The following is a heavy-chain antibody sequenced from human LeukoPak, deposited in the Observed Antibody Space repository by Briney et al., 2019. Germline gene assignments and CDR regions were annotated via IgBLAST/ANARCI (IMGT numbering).Heavy chain of an antibody. J-gene: IGHJ5*02. D-gene: IGHD3-3*01. CDR2: IYHSGST. V-gene: IGHV4-30-2*01. Sequence: PSQTLSLTCAVSGGSISSGGYSWSWIRQPPGKGLEWIGYIYHSGSTYYNPSLKSRVTISVDRSKNQFSLKLSSVTAADTAVYYCARGGVVRFLEWPKSPFGPWGQGTLVTVSS. CDR1: GGSISSGGYS. CDR3: ARGGVVRFLEWPKSPFGP.